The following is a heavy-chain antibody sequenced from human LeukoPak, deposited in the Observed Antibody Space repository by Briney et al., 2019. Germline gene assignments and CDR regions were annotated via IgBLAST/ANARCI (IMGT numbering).Heavy chain of an antibody. D-gene: IGHD5-12*01. CDR2: ISGSGGST. CDR3: AREGVGSGYDF. J-gene: IGHJ4*02. Sequence: QPGRSLRLSCAASGFPFDDYAMHWVRQAPGKGLEWVSAISGSGGSTYYADSVKGRFTISRDNSKNSLYLQMNSLRVEDTAVYYCAREGVGSGYDFWGQGTLVTVSS. V-gene: IGHV3-23*01. CDR1: GFPFDDYA.